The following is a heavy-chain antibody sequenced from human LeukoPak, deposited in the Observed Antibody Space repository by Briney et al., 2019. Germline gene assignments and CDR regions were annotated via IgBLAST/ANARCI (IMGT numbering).Heavy chain of an antibody. J-gene: IGHJ6*03. Sequence: GASVKVSCKASGYTFTSYDINWVRQATGQGLERMGWMNPNSGNTGYAQKFQGRVTMTRNTSISTAYMELSSLRSEDTAVYYCARGRIAAAGNYYYYYYMDVWGKGTTVTVSS. V-gene: IGHV1-8*01. CDR3: ARGRIAAAGNYYYYYYMDV. CDR1: GYTFTSYD. CDR2: MNPNSGNT. D-gene: IGHD6-13*01.